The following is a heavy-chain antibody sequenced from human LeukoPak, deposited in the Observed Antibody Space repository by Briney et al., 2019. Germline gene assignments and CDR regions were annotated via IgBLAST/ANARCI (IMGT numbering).Heavy chain of an antibody. CDR1: GFTFSSYG. D-gene: IGHD5-18*01. V-gene: IGHV3-30*02. CDR3: ARDTAMVTADR. Sequence: PGGSLRLSCAASGFTFSSYGMHWVRQAPGKGLEWVAFIRYDGSNKYYADSVKGRFTISRDNSKNTLYLQRNSLRAEDTAVYYCARDTAMVTADRWGQGTLVTVSS. CDR2: IRYDGSNK. J-gene: IGHJ5*02.